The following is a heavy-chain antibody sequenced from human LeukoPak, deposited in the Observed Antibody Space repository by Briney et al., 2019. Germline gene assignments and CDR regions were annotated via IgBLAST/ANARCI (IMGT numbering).Heavy chain of an antibody. CDR2: ISYDGSNK. Sequence: GRSLRLSCAAPGFTFSSYAMHWVRQAPGKGLEWVAVISYDGSNKYYADSVKGRFTISRDNSKNTLYLQMNSLRAEDTAVYYCARAEIKGPFDYWGQGTLVTVSS. V-gene: IGHV3-30*01. CDR3: ARAEIKGPFDY. J-gene: IGHJ4*02. D-gene: IGHD5-24*01. CDR1: GFTFSSYA.